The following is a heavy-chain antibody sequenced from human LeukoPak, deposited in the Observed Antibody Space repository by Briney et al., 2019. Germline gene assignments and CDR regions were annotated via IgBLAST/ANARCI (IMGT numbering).Heavy chain of an antibody. D-gene: IGHD2-21*02. J-gene: IGHJ4*02. Sequence: GGSLRLSCAASGFTFSDYSMNWVRQAPGKGLEWISYVGISSGNTKYADSVKGRFTISGDKSKNTLHLQMNNLRVDDTAVYYCTRGGGAFCGADCYRNFDYWGQGALVTVSS. CDR1: GFTFSDYS. V-gene: IGHV3-48*01. CDR3: TRGGGAFCGADCYRNFDY. CDR2: VGISSGNT.